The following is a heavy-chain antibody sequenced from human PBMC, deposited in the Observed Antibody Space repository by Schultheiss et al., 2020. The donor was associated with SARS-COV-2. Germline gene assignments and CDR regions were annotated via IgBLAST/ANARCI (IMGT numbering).Heavy chain of an antibody. V-gene: IGHV3-33*08. CDR2: IWYDGSNK. D-gene: IGHD4-23*01. CDR1: GFTFSTYW. J-gene: IGHJ4*02. Sequence: GGSLRLSCAASGFTFSTYWVHWVRQTPGKGLEWVAVIWYDGSNKYYADSVKGRFTISRDKSKNTLYLQMNNLRADDTAFYYCAGFGGNSFWGPGTLVTVSS. CDR3: AGFGGNSF.